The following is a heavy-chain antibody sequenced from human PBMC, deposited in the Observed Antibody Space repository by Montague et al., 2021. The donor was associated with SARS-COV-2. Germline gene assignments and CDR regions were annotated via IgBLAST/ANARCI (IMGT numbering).Heavy chain of an antibody. V-gene: IGHV4-59*12. CDR1: GGSISRYY. D-gene: IGHD3-10*01. CDR2: IYYSGST. CDR3: ARDRGFGEDWFDP. Sequence: SETLSLTCAVSGGSISRYYWSWIRQPPGKGLEWIGYIYYSGSTNYNPSLKSRVTISVDTSKNQLSLNLSSVTAADTAVYHCARDRGFGEDWFDPWGQGTLVTVSS. J-gene: IGHJ5*02.